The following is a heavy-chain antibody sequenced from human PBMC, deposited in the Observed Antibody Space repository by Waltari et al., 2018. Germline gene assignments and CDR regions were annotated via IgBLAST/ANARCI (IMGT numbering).Heavy chain of an antibody. J-gene: IGHJ4*02. CDR3: ARGSPYEAGH. CDR2: CYTGGST. V-gene: IGHV3-53*01. CDR1: GFSVSSNY. D-gene: IGHD3-16*01. Sequence: EVQLVESGGGLIQPGGSLRLSCAASGFSVSSNYMTWVRQAPGKGLEWVSVCYTGGSTFYADSVKGRFTISRDSSNNTLYLQMNNLRAEDTAVYYCARGSPYEAGHWGQGTLVTVSS.